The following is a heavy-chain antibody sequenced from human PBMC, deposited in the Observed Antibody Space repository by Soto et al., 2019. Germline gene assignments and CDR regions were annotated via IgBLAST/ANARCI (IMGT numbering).Heavy chain of an antibody. D-gene: IGHD6-19*01. V-gene: IGHV3-30-3*01. CDR2: ISYDGSNK. CDR1: GFTFSSYA. Sequence: QVQLVESGGGVVQPGRSLRLSCAASGFTFSSYAMHWVRQAPGKGLEWVAVISYDGSNKYYADSVKGRFTISRDNSKNTLYLQMNSLRAEDTAVYYCARDGSGWYYFDYWGQGTLVTVSS. CDR3: ARDGSGWYYFDY. J-gene: IGHJ4*02.